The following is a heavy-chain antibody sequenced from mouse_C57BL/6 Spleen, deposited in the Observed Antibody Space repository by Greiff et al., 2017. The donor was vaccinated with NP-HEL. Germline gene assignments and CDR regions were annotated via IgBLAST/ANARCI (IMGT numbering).Heavy chain of an antibody. CDR3: TSYTRDAMDY. Sequence: VQLQQSGAELVRPGASVKLSCTASGFNIKDYYMHWVKQRPEQGLEWIGRIDPEDGDTESAPKFQGKATMTADTASNTAYLQLSSLTSEDTAVYYCTSYTRDAMDYWGQGTSVTVSS. J-gene: IGHJ4*01. CDR2: IDPEDGDT. CDR1: GFNIKDYY. V-gene: IGHV14-1*01.